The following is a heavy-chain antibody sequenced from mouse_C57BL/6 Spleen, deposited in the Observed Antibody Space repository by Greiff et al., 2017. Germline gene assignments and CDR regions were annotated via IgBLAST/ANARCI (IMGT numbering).Heavy chain of an antibody. CDR1: GYTFTSSG. Sequence: VQLQQSGAELARPGASVKLSCKASGYTFTSSGISWVKQRTGQGLEWIGEIYPRSGNTYYNEKFKGKATLTADKSSSTAYMELRSLTYEDSAVYFCARYNYGNYGGYAMDYWGQGTSVTVSS. V-gene: IGHV1-81*01. J-gene: IGHJ4*01. CDR3: ARYNYGNYGGYAMDY. D-gene: IGHD2-1*01. CDR2: IYPRSGNT.